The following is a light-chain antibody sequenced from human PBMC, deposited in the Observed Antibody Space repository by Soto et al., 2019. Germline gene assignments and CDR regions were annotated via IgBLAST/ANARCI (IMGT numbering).Light chain of an antibody. CDR1: QGIRNY. J-gene: IGKJ2*01. CDR3: LQHNSYPYT. CDR2: ATS. V-gene: IGKV1-17*01. Sequence: DIQMTQSPFSLSASVGDRVTITCRASQGIRNYLGWFQQKPGEAPKRLIYATSSLEGGVPSRFSGSGSGTEFTLTINSLQPEDFAPYYCLQHNSYPYTFGQGTKLEIK.